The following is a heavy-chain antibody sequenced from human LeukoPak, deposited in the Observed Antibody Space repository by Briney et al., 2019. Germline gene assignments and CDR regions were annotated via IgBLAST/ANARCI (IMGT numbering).Heavy chain of an antibody. CDR1: GGSINTPNYY. Sequence: SETLSLTCTVSGGSINTPNYYWGWIRQTPGKGLEWIGNIFYSGGTYYSPSLTSRVTISLDTSRNQFSLKLNSVTAADTAVYYCAKLGRRYYDFWSGFTDYWGQGTLVTVSS. CDR2: IFYSGGT. V-gene: IGHV4-39*07. J-gene: IGHJ4*02. D-gene: IGHD3-3*01. CDR3: AKLGRRYYDFWSGFTDY.